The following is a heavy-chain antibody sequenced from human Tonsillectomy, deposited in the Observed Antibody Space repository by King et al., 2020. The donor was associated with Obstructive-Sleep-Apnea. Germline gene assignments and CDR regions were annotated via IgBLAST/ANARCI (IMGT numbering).Heavy chain of an antibody. D-gene: IGHD3-10*01. CDR1: GYSISSGYY. J-gene: IGHJ4*02. CDR3: ARGTGYYGSGNYGVGYYFDY. Sequence: VQLQESGPGLVKASETLSLTCNVSGYSISSGYYWGWIRQPPGKGLEWIGSIYHSGSAYYKSSLKSRVIMSVDTSKNQFSLKLSSVTAADTAVYYCARGTGYYGSGNYGVGYYFDYWGQGTLVTFSS. V-gene: IGHV4-38-2*02. CDR2: IYHSGSA.